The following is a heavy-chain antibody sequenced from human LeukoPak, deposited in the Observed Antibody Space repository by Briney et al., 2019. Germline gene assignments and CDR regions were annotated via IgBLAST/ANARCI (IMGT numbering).Heavy chain of an antibody. V-gene: IGHV4-34*01. D-gene: IGHD5-18*01. J-gene: IGHJ4*02. CDR2: INHFGST. CDR1: GGSFSGYY. CDR3: ARGYRAPQTFYSYHYFDS. Sequence: SSETLSLTCAVYGGSFSGYYWSWIRQPPGKGLEWIEEINHFGSTNYNPSLKSRVTISGDTSKNQFSLKVNSVTAADTAVYYCARGYRAPQTFYSYHYFDSWAQGILVTVSS.